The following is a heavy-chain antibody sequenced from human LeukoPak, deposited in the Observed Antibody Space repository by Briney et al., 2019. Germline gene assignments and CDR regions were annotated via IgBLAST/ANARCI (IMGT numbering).Heavy chain of an antibody. V-gene: IGHV3-23*01. Sequence: AGGTLRLSCAASGFTFISFAMSWVRQAPGKGLEWVSTISRTGVATYYANSVKGRFTISRDNSKNTVYLQMNSLRAEDTAVYYCAKHSHDGSAPYYEVQFDSWGQGTLVTVSP. CDR3: AKHSHDGSAPYYEVQFDS. D-gene: IGHD3-22*01. CDR1: GFTFISFA. CDR2: ISRTGVAT. J-gene: IGHJ4*02.